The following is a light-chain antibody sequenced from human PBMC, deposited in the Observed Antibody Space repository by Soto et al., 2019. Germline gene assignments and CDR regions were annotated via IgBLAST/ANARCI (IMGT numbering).Light chain of an antibody. CDR2: GAS. J-gene: IGKJ1*01. V-gene: IGKV3-20*01. CDR1: QSVSSSY. CDR3: QQYGSSLTWT. Sequence: EIVLTQSPGTLSLSPGERATLSCRASQSVSSSYLAWYQQKPGQAPRLLIYGASSRATGIPDRFSGSGPGTDFTLTISRLEPEDFAMYYCQQYGSSLTWTFGQGTKVDIK.